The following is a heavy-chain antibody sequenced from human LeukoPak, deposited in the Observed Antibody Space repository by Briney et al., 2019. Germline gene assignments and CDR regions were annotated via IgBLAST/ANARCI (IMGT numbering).Heavy chain of an antibody. CDR3: AREGAYYDFWSGYPNAYYFDY. D-gene: IGHD3-3*01. V-gene: IGHV4-34*01. CDR1: GGSFSGYY. CDR2: INHSGST. Sequence: SETLSLTCAVHGGSFSGYYWSWIRQPPGKGLEGIGEINHSGSTNYNPSLKSRVTMSVDTSKNQFSLKLSSVTAADTAVYYCAREGAYYDFWSGYPNAYYFDYWGQGTLVTVSS. J-gene: IGHJ4*02.